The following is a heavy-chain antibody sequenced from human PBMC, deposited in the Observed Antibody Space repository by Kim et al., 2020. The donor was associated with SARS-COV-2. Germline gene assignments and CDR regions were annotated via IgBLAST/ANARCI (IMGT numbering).Heavy chain of an antibody. V-gene: IGHV3-53*01. J-gene: IGHJ4*02. Sequence: GGSLRLSCAASAFNVGNNYMTWVHQAPGKGLEWVARIYSGGSTNFADSVKGRFTLSRDNSMNTLYLQINNLRTDDTAVYFCGTSPSVGFWGQGTLVTVSS. D-gene: IGHD1-26*01. CDR3: GTSPSVGF. CDR1: AFNVGNNY. CDR2: IYSGGST.